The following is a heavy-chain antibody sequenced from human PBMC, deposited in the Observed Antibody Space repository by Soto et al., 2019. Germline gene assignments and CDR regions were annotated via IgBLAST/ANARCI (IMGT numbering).Heavy chain of an antibody. Sequence: SETLSLTCTVSGGSISSGRYYWGWIRQPPGKGLEWIGTIYYSGSTYYNPSLKSRVTISVDTSKNQFSLKLSSVTAADTAVYYCARELLVHNWFDPWGQGTLVTVSS. CDR2: IYYSGST. CDR3: ARELLVHNWFDP. V-gene: IGHV4-39*07. J-gene: IGHJ5*02. CDR1: GGSISSGRYY.